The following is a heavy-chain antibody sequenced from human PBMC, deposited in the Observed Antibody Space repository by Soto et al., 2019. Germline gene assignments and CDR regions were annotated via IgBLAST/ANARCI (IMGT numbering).Heavy chain of an antibody. J-gene: IGHJ4*02. CDR3: AARGATVTTFGGVDY. CDR2: IIPILGIA. CDR1: GGTFSSYT. D-gene: IGHD4-17*01. V-gene: IGHV1-69*02. Sequence: QVQLVQSGAEVQKPGSSVKVSCKASGGTFSSYTISWVRQAPGQGLEWMGRIIPILGIANYAQKFQGRVTITADKSTSTAYMELSSLRSEDTAVYYCAARGATVTTFGGVDYWGQGTLVTVSS.